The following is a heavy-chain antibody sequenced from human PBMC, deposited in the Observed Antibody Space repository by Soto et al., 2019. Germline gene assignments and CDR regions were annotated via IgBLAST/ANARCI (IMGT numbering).Heavy chain of an antibody. J-gene: IGHJ5*02. V-gene: IGHV3-23*01. CDR3: AKGGTSYNWFDP. CDR1: GFTFSSYA. D-gene: IGHD2-8*01. Sequence: EVQLLESGGGLVQPGGSLRLSCAASGFTFSSYAMSWVRQAPGKGLEWVSTISGSGGYTYYADSVKGRFTISIDNSKNALYLQMNSLRAEDKDVYYCAKGGTSYNWFDPWGQGTLVTVSS. CDR2: ISGSGGYT.